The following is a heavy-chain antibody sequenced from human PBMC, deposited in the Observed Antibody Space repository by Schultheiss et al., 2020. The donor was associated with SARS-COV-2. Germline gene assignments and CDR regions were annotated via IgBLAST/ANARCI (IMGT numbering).Heavy chain of an antibody. CDR2: ISSSSSYI. V-gene: IGHV3-11*03. CDR1: GFTFSDYY. Sequence: GGSLRLSCAASGFTFSDYYMSWIRQAPGKGLEWVSSISSSSSYIYYADSVKGRFTISIDNAKNSLYLQMNSLRAEDTAVYYCANNAVAGTVADAFDIWGQGTMVTVSS. J-gene: IGHJ3*02. D-gene: IGHD6-19*01. CDR3: ANNAVAGTVADAFDI.